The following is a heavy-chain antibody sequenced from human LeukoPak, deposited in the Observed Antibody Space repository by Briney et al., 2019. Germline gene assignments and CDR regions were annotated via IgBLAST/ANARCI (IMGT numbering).Heavy chain of an antibody. CDR2: IKQDGSEK. J-gene: IGHJ6*02. Sequence: PGGSLRLSCAASGFTFSSYWMSWVRQAPGKRLEWVANIKQDGSEKYYVDSVKGRFTISRDNAKNSLYLQMNSLRAEDTAVYYCARVRSTVTTGIYYYYGMDVWGQGTTVTVSS. CDR3: ARVRSTVTTGIYYYYGMDV. V-gene: IGHV3-7*01. CDR1: GFTFSSYW. D-gene: IGHD4-11*01.